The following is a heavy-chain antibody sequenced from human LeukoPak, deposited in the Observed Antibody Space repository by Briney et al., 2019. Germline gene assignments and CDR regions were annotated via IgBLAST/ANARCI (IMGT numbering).Heavy chain of an antibody. CDR2: ISGSGGST. Sequence: PGGSLRLSCAASGFTFSSYAMSWVRQAPGKGLEWVSTISGSGGSTYYADSVKGRFTISRDNSKNTLCLQMNSLRAEDTAIYYCAKCVYYDSSGYSATLFDYWGQGTLVTVSS. CDR1: GFTFSSYA. J-gene: IGHJ4*02. D-gene: IGHD3-22*01. CDR3: AKCVYYDSSGYSATLFDY. V-gene: IGHV3-23*01.